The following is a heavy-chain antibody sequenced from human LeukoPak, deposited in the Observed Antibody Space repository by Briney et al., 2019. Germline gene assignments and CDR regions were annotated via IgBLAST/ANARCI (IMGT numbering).Heavy chain of an antibody. CDR2: IIPILGIA. J-gene: IGHJ4*02. CDR3: ASDVDSSGYYYGSFYDFDY. V-gene: IGHV1-69*04. CDR1: GGTXSSYA. Sequence: SVKVSCKASGGTXSSYAISGVRQAPGQGLEWMGRIIPILGIANYAQKFQGRVTITADKSTSTAYMELSSLRSEDTAVYYCASDVDSSGYYYGSFYDFDYWGQGTLVTVSP. D-gene: IGHD3-22*01.